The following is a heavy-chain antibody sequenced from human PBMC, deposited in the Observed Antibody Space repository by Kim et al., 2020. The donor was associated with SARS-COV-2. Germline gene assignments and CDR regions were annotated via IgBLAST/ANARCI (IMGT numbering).Heavy chain of an antibody. CDR2: INAGNGNT. CDR3: ARDPLYCSGGSCYSLWYYYYGMDV. V-gene: IGHV1-3*01. D-gene: IGHD2-15*01. CDR1: GYTFTSYA. Sequence: ASVKVSCKASGYTFTSYAMHWVRQAPGQRLEWMGWINAGNGNTKYSQKFQGRVTITRDTSASPAYMELSSLRSEDTAVYYCARDPLYCSGGSCYSLWYYYYGMDVWGQGTTVTVSS. J-gene: IGHJ6*02.